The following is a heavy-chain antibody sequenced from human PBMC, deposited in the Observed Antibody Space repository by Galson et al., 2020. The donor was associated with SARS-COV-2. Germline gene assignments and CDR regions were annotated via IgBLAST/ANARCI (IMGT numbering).Heavy chain of an antibody. CDR1: GFTFSSYW. D-gene: IGHD2-21*01. CDR3: AREVAMNAHCVDY. J-gene: IGHJ4*02. Sequence: GGSLRLSCAASGFTFSSYWMVWVRQAPGKGLEWVSRIKGDGSRDTYADSVKGRFTISRDNAKNTLYLQMNSLRAEDTALYYCAREVAMNAHCVDYWGQGTLVTVSS. CDR2: IKGDGSRD. V-gene: IGHV3-74*03.